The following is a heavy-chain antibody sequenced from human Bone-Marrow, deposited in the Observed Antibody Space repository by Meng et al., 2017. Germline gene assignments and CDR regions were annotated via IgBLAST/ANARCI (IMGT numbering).Heavy chain of an antibody. CDR3: ARVIFTIVSGTNWFDP. CDR2: INSNSGGT. CDR1: GYTFTDYY. V-gene: IGHV1-2*02. J-gene: IGHJ5*02. Sequence: QGRRGQFGEGGKKPGGSVKVSCRASGYTFTDYYMHWLRQAPGQGLEWMGWINSNSGGTKYAQNFQGRVTMTRDKSISTAYMELSRLKSDDTAVYYCARVIFTIVSGTNWFDPWGQGTLVTVSS. D-gene: IGHD1-1*01.